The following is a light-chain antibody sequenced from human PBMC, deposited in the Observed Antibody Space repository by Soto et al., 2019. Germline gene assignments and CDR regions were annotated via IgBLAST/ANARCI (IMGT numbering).Light chain of an antibody. V-gene: IGKV1-33*01. J-gene: IGKJ4*01. CDR3: QQYDNLPVT. CDR1: QDISNY. Sequence: DIQMTQSPSSLSASVGDRVTITCQASQDISNYLNWYQQQPGKAPKLLIYDASNLETGVPSRFSGSGSGTDFSFTISSLQPEDIATYYCQQYDNLPVTFGGGTTVEIK. CDR2: DAS.